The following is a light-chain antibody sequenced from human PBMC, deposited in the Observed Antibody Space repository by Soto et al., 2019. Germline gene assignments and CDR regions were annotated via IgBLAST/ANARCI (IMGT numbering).Light chain of an antibody. J-gene: IGLJ2*01. CDR3: SSYAGSNIVV. V-gene: IGLV2-8*01. CDR1: SSDVGGYNF. Sequence: QSALTQPPSASGSPGQSVTISCTGTSSDVGGYNFVSWYQQHPGKAPKLMIYEVGERPSGVPDRFSGSKSGNTASLTVSGLQAEDEADYYCSSYAGSNIVVFGGGTQVTVL. CDR2: EVG.